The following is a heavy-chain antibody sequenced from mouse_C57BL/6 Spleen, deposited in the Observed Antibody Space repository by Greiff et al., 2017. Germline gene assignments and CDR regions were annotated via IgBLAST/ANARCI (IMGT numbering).Heavy chain of an antibody. V-gene: IGHV1-59*01. Sequence: VQLQQPGAELVRPGTSVKLSCKASGYTFTSYWMHWVKQRPGQGLEWIGVIDPSDSYTNYNQKFKGKATLTVDTSSSTAYMQLSSLTSEDSAVYYCARRVAQATYAMDYWGQGTSVTVSS. CDR1: GYTFTSYW. D-gene: IGHD3-2*02. J-gene: IGHJ4*01. CDR2: IDPSDSYT. CDR3: ARRVAQATYAMDY.